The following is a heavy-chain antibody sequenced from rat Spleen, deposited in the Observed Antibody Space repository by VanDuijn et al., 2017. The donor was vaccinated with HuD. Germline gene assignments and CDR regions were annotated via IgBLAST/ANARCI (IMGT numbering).Heavy chain of an antibody. V-gene: IGHV5-29*01. CDR2: ISYDGSST. D-gene: IGHD1-4*01. CDR1: GFTFSDYY. J-gene: IGHJ2*01. CDR3: ARGTTP. Sequence: EVQLVESDGGLVQPRRSLKLSCAASGFTFSDYYMAWVRQAPTKGLEWVATISYDGSSTYYRDSVKGRFSISRDNAKSTLYLQMDSLRSEDTATYYCARGTTPWGQGVMVTVSS.